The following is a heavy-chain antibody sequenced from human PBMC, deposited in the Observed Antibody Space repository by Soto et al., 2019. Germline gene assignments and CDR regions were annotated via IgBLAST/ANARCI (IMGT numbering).Heavy chain of an antibody. CDR2: VRSESYGGTT. CDR3: ASCFQSGGAAYWTDF. J-gene: IGHJ4*02. CDR1: GFTFGDHA. D-gene: IGHD3-16*01. V-gene: IGHV3-49*03. Sequence: GGSLRLSCTASGFTFGDHAMSWFRQAPGKGLEWVGFVRSESYGGTTEYAASVKGRFTTSRDNSKSIAYLQMNSLKNEDTALYFCASCFQSGGAAYWTDFWGKGTRVTLSS.